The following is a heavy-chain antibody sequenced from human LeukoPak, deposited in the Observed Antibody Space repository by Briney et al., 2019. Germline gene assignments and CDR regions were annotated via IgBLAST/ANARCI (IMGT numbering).Heavy chain of an antibody. D-gene: IGHD4-17*01. CDR3: ARVDGDYVSYYYYYGMDV. V-gene: IGHV3-74*01. CDR2: IAGDESHT. Sequence: GGSLRLSCAASGFTFSTYWMHWVRQVPGKGLVWVSRIAGDESHTNYADSVRGRFTISRDNAKNTLYLQLNSLRAEDTAVYYCARVDGDYVSYYYYYGMDVWSQGTTVTVSS. CDR1: GFTFSTYW. J-gene: IGHJ6*02.